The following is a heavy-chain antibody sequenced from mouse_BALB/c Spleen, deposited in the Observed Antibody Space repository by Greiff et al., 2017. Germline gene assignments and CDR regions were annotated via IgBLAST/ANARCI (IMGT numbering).Heavy chain of an antibody. V-gene: IGHV1-5*01. CDR1: GYSFTSYW. CDR2: IYPGNSDT. CDR3: TRPYDYDGVDY. D-gene: IGHD2-4*01. J-gene: IGHJ2*01. Sequence: VHVKQSGTVLARPGASVKMSCKASGYSFTSYWMHWVKQRPGQGLEWIGAIYPGNSDTSYNQKFKGKAKLTAVTSASTAYMELSSLTNEDSAVYYCTRPYDYDGVDYWGQGTTLTVSS.